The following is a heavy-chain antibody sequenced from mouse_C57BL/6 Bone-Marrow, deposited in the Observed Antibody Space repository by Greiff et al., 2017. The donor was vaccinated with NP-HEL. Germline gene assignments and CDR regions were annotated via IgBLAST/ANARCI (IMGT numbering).Heavy chain of an antibody. D-gene: IGHD1-1*01. V-gene: IGHV1-63*01. Sequence: QVQLQQSGAELVRPGTSVKMSCKASGYTFTNYWIGWAKQRPGHGLEWIGDIYPGGGYTNYTEKFKGQATLTADKSSSTAYMQFSSLTSEDSAIYYCARRGYGSSYWYFDVWGTGTTVTVSS. CDR3: ARRGYGSSYWYFDV. CDR2: IYPGGGYT. J-gene: IGHJ1*03. CDR1: GYTFTNYW.